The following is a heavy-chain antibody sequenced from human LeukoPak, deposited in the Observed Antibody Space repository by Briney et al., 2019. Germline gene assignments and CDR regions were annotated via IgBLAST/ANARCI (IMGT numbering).Heavy chain of an antibody. D-gene: IGHD4-17*01. CDR1: GFTFSSYA. CDR2: ISGSGGST. Sequence: GGSLRLSCAASGFTFSSYAMSWVRQAPGKGLEWVSAISGSGGSTYCADSVKGRFTISRDNSKNTLYLQMNSLRAEDTAVYYCAKVCGDYFTFGYWGQGTLVTCSS. J-gene: IGHJ4*02. CDR3: AKVCGDYFTFGY. V-gene: IGHV3-23*01.